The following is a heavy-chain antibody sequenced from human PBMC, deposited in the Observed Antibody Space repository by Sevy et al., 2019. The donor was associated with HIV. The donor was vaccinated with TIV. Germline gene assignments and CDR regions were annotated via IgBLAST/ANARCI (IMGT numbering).Heavy chain of an antibody. CDR2: IYHTGSD. D-gene: IGHD2-15*01. V-gene: IGHV4-30-4*08. CDR3: AVAVSVIPSATPPKFDS. J-gene: IGHJ4*02. CDR1: GGSISRTDSL. Sequence: SETLSLTCTVFGGSISRTDSLWAWIRQPPGKGLEWIGYIYHTGSDYYNPSLKSRVTISVDKSKNQFSLRLNSVTAADTAVYYCAVAVSVIPSATPPKFDSWGQGALVTVSS.